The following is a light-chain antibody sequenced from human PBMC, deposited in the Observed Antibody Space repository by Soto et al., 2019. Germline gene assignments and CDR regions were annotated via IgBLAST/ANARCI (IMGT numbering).Light chain of an antibody. J-gene: IGLJ2*01. Sequence: QSALTQPASVSASPGQSITISCTGTSSDVGSYNLVSWYQQHPGKAPKLMIYEGSKRPSGVSNRFSGSKSGNTASLTISGLQAEDEADYYCCSYAGSSTSVVFGGGTQLTVL. CDR2: EGS. CDR1: SSDVGSYNL. V-gene: IGLV2-23*01. CDR3: CSYAGSSTSVV.